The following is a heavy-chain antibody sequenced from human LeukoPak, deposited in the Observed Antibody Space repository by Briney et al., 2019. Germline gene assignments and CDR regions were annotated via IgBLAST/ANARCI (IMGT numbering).Heavy chain of an antibody. Sequence: ASVKVSCKASGYTFTGYYMHWVRQAPGQGLEWMGWINPNSGGTNYAQKFQGRVTMTRDTSISTAYMELSRLRSDDTAVYYCVRGGHTVVIPSAVDYWGQGTLVTVSS. J-gene: IGHJ4*02. V-gene: IGHV1-2*02. CDR3: VRGGHTVVIPSAVDY. CDR1: GYTFTGYY. CDR2: INPNSGGT. D-gene: IGHD3-22*01.